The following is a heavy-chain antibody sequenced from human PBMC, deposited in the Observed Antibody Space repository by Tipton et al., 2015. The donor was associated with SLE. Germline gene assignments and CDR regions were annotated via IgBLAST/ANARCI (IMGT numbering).Heavy chain of an antibody. Sequence: TLSLTCTVSGYSISSGYYWGWIRQPPGKGLEWIGSIYYSGSTYYNPSLKSRVTISVDTSKNQFSLKLRSVTAADTAVYYCASGILTGNAAFDVWGQGTMVTVSP. CDR1: GYSISSGYY. CDR3: ASGILTGNAAFDV. V-gene: IGHV4-38-2*02. CDR2: IYYSGST. D-gene: IGHD3-9*01. J-gene: IGHJ3*01.